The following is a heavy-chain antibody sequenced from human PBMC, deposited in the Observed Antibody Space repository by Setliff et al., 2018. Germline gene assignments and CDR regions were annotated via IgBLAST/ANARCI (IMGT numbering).Heavy chain of an antibody. Sequence: ASVKVSCKASGYTFINFGISWVRQAPGQGLEWVGWISPYTGNTYYAQKFQGRVTMTTDTSTNTVFMELRSLRSDDTAMFYCARVVYYASGSSLSYGMDVWGQGTAVTVSS. V-gene: IGHV1-18*01. CDR3: ARVVYYASGSSLSYGMDV. CDR2: ISPYTGNT. J-gene: IGHJ6*02. D-gene: IGHD3-10*01. CDR1: GYTFINFG.